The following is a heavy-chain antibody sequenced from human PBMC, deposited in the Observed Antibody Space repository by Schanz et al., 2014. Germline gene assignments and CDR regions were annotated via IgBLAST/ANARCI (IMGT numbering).Heavy chain of an antibody. J-gene: IGHJ3*02. Sequence: DVQLLESGGGLVQPGGSLRLSCSASTFTFDHYAMTWVRQAPGKGLVWVARINSVGSNTDYADSVTGRFTISRDNAKNTLYLQMNTLRAEDTAVYYCARKMKLGVYGGKGHDSLDIWGQGTMVTVSS. D-gene: IGHD4-17*01. CDR1: TFTFDHYA. CDR3: ARKMKLGVYGGKGHDSLDI. V-gene: IGHV3-74*02. CDR2: INSVGSNT.